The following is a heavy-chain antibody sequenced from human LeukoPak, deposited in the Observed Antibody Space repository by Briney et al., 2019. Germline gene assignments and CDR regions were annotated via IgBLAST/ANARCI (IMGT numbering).Heavy chain of an antibody. D-gene: IGHD3-22*01. CDR1: GYTFTGYG. CDR2: ISAYKGNT. V-gene: IGHV1-18*01. CDR3: ARDLQVRSYYDSSGYPGAFDI. J-gene: IGHJ3*02. Sequence: EASVKLSCKASGYTFTGYGISWVRQAPGQGVEWMGWISAYKGNTNYAQKLQGRVTMTTDTSTSTAYMQLRSLRSDDTAVYYCARDLQVRSYYDSSGYPGAFDIWGQGTMVTVSS.